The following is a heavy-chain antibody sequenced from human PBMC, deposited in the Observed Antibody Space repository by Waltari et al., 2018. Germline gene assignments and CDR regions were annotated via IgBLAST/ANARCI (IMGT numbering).Heavy chain of an antibody. CDR3: ARGVSSGYYYLDY. Sequence: QVQLQESGPGLVKPSETLSLTCTVSGGSISSYYWSWIRQPPGKGLEWIGYIYYSGSTNYNPSLKSRVTISVDTSKNRFSLKLSSVTAADTAVYYCARGVSSGYYYLDYWGQGTLVTVSS. CDR1: GGSISSYY. D-gene: IGHD3-22*01. CDR2: IYYSGST. V-gene: IGHV4-59*01. J-gene: IGHJ4*02.